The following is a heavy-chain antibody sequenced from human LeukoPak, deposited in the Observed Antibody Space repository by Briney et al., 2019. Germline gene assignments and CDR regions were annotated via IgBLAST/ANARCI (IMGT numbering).Heavy chain of an antibody. CDR2: INGYNGNT. D-gene: IGHD2-21*01. Sequence: ASVKVSCKASGYTFTNYGISWVRQAPGQGLEWMGWINGYNGNTNYVQKFQGRVTMTTGTSTSTAYMELRSLRSDDTAVYYCARVKNIVVVRFDHWGQGTLVTVSS. CDR3: ARVKNIVVVRFDH. CDR1: GYTFTNYG. V-gene: IGHV1-18*01. J-gene: IGHJ4*02.